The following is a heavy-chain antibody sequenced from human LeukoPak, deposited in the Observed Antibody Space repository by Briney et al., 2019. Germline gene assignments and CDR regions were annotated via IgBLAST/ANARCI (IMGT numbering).Heavy chain of an antibody. CDR3: ARGLAATLYYFDY. CDR1: GGSISSGGYS. V-gene: IGHV4-30-2*01. D-gene: IGHD2-15*01. Sequence: SQTLSLTCAVSGGSISSGGYSWRWIRQPPGKGLEWIGYIYHSGSTYYNPSLKSRVTISVDRSKNQFSLKLSSVTAADTAVYYCARGLAATLYYFDYWGQGTLVTVSS. CDR2: IYHSGST. J-gene: IGHJ4*02.